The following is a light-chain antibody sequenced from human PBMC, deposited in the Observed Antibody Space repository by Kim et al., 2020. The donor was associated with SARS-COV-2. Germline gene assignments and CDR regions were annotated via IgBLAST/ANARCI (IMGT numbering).Light chain of an antibody. V-gene: IGLV3-1*01. CDR1: KLGGKY. Sequence: SYKLTQPPSVSVSPGQTAIITCSGDKLGGKYVYWYHQKPGQSPVLVMYQDKKRPSGIPERFSGSSSGNTATLTISGTQAMDEADYYCQAWDNNIVVFGEGTQLTVL. J-gene: IGLJ3*02. CDR3: QAWDNNIVV. CDR2: QDK.